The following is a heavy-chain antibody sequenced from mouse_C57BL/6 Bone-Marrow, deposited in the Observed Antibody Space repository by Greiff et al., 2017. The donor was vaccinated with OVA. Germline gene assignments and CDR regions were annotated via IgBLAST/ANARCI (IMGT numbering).Heavy chain of an antibody. J-gene: IGHJ4*01. CDR3: ARCGYYVGAMDY. D-gene: IGHD2-3*01. Sequence: VKLQESGAELVRPGASVKLSCKASGYTFTDYYINWVKQRPGQGLEWIARIYPGSGNTYYNEKFKGKATLTAEKSSSTAYMQLSSLTSEDSAVYFCARCGYYVGAMDYWGQGTSVTVSS. V-gene: IGHV1-76*01. CDR2: IYPGSGNT. CDR1: GYTFTDYY.